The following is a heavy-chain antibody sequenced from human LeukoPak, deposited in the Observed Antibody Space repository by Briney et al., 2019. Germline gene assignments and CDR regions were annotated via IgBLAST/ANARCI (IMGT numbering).Heavy chain of an antibody. CDR1: GYTFTSYY. V-gene: IGHV1-46*01. Sequence: ASVKVSCKGSGYTFTSYYMHWVRQAPGQGLEWMGIINPSGGSTTYAPNFQGRVTMTRDTSTSTVYMELSSLRSEATAVYYCARDAYMTTVTPNWFDPWGQGTLVTVSS. CDR3: ARDAYMTTVTPNWFDP. J-gene: IGHJ5*02. D-gene: IGHD4-17*01. CDR2: INPSGGST.